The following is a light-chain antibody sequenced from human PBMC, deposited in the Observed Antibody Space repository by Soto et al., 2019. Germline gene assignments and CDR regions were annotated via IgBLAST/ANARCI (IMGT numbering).Light chain of an antibody. J-gene: IGKJ1*01. CDR2: GAS. V-gene: IGKV3-15*01. CDR3: QQYNSWLWT. Sequence: EIVLTQSPCTLSLASWERSALSCVVSQSVTSSYLAWYQQKPGQAPRLLIYGASTRATGIPARFSGSGSGTEFTLIISSLQSEDSAVYYCQQYNSWLWTFGQGTKVDI. CDR1: QSVTSSY.